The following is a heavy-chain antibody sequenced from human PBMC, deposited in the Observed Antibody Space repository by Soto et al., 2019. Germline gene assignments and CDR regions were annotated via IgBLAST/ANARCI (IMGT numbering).Heavy chain of an antibody. Sequence: PAGSLRLSCAASGFTFSSYSMSSVSQAPGKGLEWVSSISSSSSYIYYADSVKGRFTISRDNAKNSLYLQKNSLRAEDTAVYCCARDEGPLMDVWGQGTTVTVSS. J-gene: IGHJ6*02. V-gene: IGHV3-21*01. CDR3: ARDEGPLMDV. CDR2: ISSSSSYI. CDR1: GFTFSSYS.